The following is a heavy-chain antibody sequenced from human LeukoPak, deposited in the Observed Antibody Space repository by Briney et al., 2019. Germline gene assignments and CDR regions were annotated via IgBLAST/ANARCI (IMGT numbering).Heavy chain of an antibody. Sequence: PGGSLRLSCAGSGFTFTSYSMSWVRQVPGKGLEWVSVISGSGGEIFYGDSVKGRFAISRDDSKNTLHLQMNSLRAEDTAIYSCAKGVGTSAYSALDFWGQGTLVTVSS. CDR1: GFTFTSYS. CDR3: AKGVGTSAYSALDF. J-gene: IGHJ4*02. D-gene: IGHD3-22*01. V-gene: IGHV3-23*01. CDR2: ISGSGGEI.